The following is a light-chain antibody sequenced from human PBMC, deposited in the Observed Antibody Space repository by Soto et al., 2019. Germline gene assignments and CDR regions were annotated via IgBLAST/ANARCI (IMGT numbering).Light chain of an antibody. CDR3: QHRGNWPLFT. V-gene: IGKV3-11*01. CDR1: QSVSNY. Sequence: EIVLTQSPATLSLSPGERATLSCRASQSVSNYLAWYQQKPGQAPRLLIYDSSNRATGIPARFSGSASGTDFTLTISSLEPEDFAVYYCQHRGNWPLFTFGPGTRVDLK. J-gene: IGKJ3*01. CDR2: DSS.